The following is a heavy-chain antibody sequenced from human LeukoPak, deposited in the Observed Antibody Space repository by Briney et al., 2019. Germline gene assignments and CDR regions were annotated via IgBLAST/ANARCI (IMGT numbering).Heavy chain of an antibody. CDR3: ARGSNYCSGGSCYSGY. V-gene: IGHV1-8*01. Sequence: ASVKVSCKASGYTCTSYDINWVRQATGQGLEWMGWMNPNSGNTGYAQKFQGRVTMTRNTSISTAYVELSSLRSEDTAVYYCARGSNYCSGGSCYSGYWGQGTLVTVSS. CDR2: MNPNSGNT. CDR1: GYTCTSYD. J-gene: IGHJ4*02. D-gene: IGHD2-15*01.